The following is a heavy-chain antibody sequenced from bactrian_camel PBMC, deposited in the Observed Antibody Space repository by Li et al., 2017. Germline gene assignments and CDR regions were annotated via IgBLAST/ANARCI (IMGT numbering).Heavy chain of an antibody. CDR2: LAYGGAVS. J-gene: IGHJ4*01. CDR3: ATSNDMSCGRTPWVASEYNR. V-gene: IGHV3S1*01. CDR1: AYTHESHC. D-gene: IGHD3*01. Sequence: HVQLVESGGGSVQAGGSLRLSCDFSAYTHESHCWAWFRQGPGKEREGVATLAYGGAVSNYADSVKGRFTISQNKAKDTLYLEMNKLTPDDTAMYYCATSNDMSCGRTPWVASEYNRWGQGTQVTVS.